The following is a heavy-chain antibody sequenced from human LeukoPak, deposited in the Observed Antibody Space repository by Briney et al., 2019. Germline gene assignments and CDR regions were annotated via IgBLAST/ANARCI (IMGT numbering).Heavy chain of an antibody. CDR1: GGSFSGYY. CDR2: INHSGST. V-gene: IGHV4-34*01. Sequence: SETLSLTCAVYGGSFSGYYWSWIRQPPGKGLEWIGEINHSGSTNYNPSLRSRVTISVDTSKNQSSLKLSSVTAADTAVYYCARGGGARGAFDPWGQGTLVTVSS. D-gene: IGHD1-26*01. CDR3: ARGGGARGAFDP. J-gene: IGHJ5*02.